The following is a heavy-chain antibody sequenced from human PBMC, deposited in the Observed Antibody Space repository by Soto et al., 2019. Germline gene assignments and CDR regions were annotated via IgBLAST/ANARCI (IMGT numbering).Heavy chain of an antibody. CDR3: TRAQFEFGSYFGLDV. J-gene: IGHJ6*02. CDR1: GYTFTNYD. CDR2: MNPDSENT. D-gene: IGHD3-10*01. V-gene: IGHV1-8*01. Sequence: QVHLAQSGAEVKQPGASVRVSCKASGYTFTNYDITWVRQATGQGLEWMGWMNPDSENTGSPQKFQGRVTMTVNTSINTAYMELTSLRSEDTAVYYCTRAQFEFGSYFGLDVWGQGTTVTVSS.